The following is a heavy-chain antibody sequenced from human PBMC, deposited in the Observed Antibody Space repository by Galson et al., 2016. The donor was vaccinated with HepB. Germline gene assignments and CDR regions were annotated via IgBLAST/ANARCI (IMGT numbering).Heavy chain of an antibody. D-gene: IGHD1-26*01. Sequence: SLRLSCAASGFTFNYYAMSWVRQAPGKGLEWVSAISRSSDKTYYADSVKGRFTISRDNTKSTLYLQMIDLRAEDTAVYYCAKDPKGELINAEFDNWGQGTLVTVSS. J-gene: IGHJ4*02. V-gene: IGHV3-23*01. CDR2: ISRSSDKT. CDR3: AKDPKGELINAEFDN. CDR1: GFTFNYYA.